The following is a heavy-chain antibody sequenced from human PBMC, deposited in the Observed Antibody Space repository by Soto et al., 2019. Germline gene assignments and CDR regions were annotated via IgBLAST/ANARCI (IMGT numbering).Heavy chain of an antibody. V-gene: IGHV1-2*02. D-gene: IGHD4-17*01. Sequence: QVQLVQSGAEVKKPGASVKVSCKTSGYIFTDFFVHWIRQAPGQGLEWLGWINPNDGDTEYAQKFLGRVFMSRDTSTNTVYMEMTRLTSNDTAVYYCGRVPAPGRPVTTYYWGQGSLV. J-gene: IGHJ4*02. CDR2: INPNDGDT. CDR1: GYIFTDFF. CDR3: GRVPAPGRPVTTYY.